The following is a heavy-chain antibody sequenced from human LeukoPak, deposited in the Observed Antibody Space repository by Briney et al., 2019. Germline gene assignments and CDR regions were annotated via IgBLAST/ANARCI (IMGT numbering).Heavy chain of an antibody. Sequence: GGSLRLSCAASGFTVSRNYMSGVRQAPGKGLEWVSVIYSGGSTYYADSVKGRFTISRDNSKNTLYLQMNSLRAEDTAVYYCARGYYYGSGSFFDYWGQGTLVTFSS. J-gene: IGHJ4*02. CDR1: GFTVSRNY. V-gene: IGHV3-53*01. D-gene: IGHD3-10*01. CDR3: ARGYYYGSGSFFDY. CDR2: IYSGGST.